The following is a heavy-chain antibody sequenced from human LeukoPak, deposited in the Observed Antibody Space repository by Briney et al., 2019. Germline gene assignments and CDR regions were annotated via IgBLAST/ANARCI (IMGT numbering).Heavy chain of an antibody. Sequence: ASVKVSCKASGYTFTGYYMHWVRQAPGQGLEWMRWMNPNSGNTGYAQKFQGRVAITRNTSISTASMELSSLRSEDTAVYYCATYSISWYRESDAFDIWGQGTMVTVSS. J-gene: IGHJ3*02. V-gene: IGHV1-8*03. D-gene: IGHD6-13*01. CDR3: ATYSISWYRESDAFDI. CDR1: GYTFTGYY. CDR2: MNPNSGNT.